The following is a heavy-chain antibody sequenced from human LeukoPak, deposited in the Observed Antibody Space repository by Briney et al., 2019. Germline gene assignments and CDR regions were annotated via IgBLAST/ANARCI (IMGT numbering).Heavy chain of an antibody. CDR2: INGDNGST. CDR3: ARAPYDILTGYSLNWFDP. CDR1: GYTFTTYA. V-gene: IGHV1-3*01. J-gene: IGHJ5*02. Sequence: VASVKVSCKASGYTFTTYAMHWVRQAPGQRLEWMGWINGDNGSTKYSQKFQGRVTITRDTSAYTAYMELRSLSSADTAVYFCARAPYDILTGYSLNWFDPWGQGTLVTVSS. D-gene: IGHD3-9*01.